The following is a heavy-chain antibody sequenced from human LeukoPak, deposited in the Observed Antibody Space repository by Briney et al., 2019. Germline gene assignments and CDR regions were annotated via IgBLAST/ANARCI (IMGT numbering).Heavy chain of an antibody. CDR1: GYTFTSYD. CDR3: ARLADAGITIFGPRYYGMDV. J-gene: IGHJ6*02. CDR2: MNPNSGNT. Sequence: ASVKVSCKASGYTFTSYDIKWVRQATGQGLEWMGWMNPNSGNTGYAQKFQGRVTMTRNTSISTAYMELSSLRSEDTAVYYCARLADAGITIFGPRYYGMDVWGQGTTVTVSS. V-gene: IGHV1-8*01. D-gene: IGHD3-3*01.